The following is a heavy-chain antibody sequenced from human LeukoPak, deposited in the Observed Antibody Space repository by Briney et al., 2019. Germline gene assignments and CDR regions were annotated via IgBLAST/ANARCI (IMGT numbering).Heavy chain of an antibody. CDR3: AKDREWELLYYFDY. V-gene: IGHV3-30*02. Sequence: PGGSLTLSCAASGFTFCSYGMHCVRQAPGKGLEWVAFIRYGGRNKYYADSVNGRFTISRDNSQNTLYLQMNSLRAEDTSVYYCAKDREWELLYYFDYWGQGTLVTVSS. CDR2: IRYGGRNK. J-gene: IGHJ4*02. CDR1: GFTFCSYG. D-gene: IGHD1-26*01.